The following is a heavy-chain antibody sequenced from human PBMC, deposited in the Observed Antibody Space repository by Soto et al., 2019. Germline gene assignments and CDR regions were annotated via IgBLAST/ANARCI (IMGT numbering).Heavy chain of an antibody. V-gene: IGHV1-69*13. J-gene: IGHJ3*02. Sequence: ASVKVSCKASGGTFSRYAISWVRQAPGQGLEWMGGIIPIFRTANYAQKFQGRVTITADESTSTAYMELSSLRSEDTAVYYCARDLGGYSGYLTDSAFATWGKDTMAPASS. CDR3: ARDLGGYSGYLTDSAFAT. CDR2: IIPIFRTA. CDR1: GGTFSRYA. D-gene: IGHD5-12*01.